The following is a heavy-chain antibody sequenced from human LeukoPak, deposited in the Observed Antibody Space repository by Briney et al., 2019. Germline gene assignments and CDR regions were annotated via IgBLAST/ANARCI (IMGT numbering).Heavy chain of an antibody. CDR1: GGSISSYY. CDR3: ARAPSGYSSGWLAPLHHHGGNNWFDP. Sequence: SETLSLTCTVSGGSISSYYWSWIRQPPGKGLEWIGYIYYSGSTNYNPSLKSRVTISVDTSKNQFSLKLSSVTAADTAVYYCARAPSGYSSGWLAPLHHHGGNNWFDPWGQGTLVTVSS. J-gene: IGHJ5*02. V-gene: IGHV4-59*01. D-gene: IGHD6-19*01. CDR2: IYYSGST.